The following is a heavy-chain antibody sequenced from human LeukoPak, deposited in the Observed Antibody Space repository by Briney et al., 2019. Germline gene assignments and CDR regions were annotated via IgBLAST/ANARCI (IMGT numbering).Heavy chain of an antibody. Sequence: SETLSLTCTVSAYSISSAYYWGWIRQPPGKGLEWIGYIYYSGSTNYNPSLKSRVTISVDTSKNQFSLKLSSVTAADTAVYYCARDSAYGDYRDAFDIWGQGTMVTVSS. D-gene: IGHD4-17*01. CDR2: IYYSGST. J-gene: IGHJ3*02. V-gene: IGHV4-38-2*02. CDR3: ARDSAYGDYRDAFDI. CDR1: AYSISSAYY.